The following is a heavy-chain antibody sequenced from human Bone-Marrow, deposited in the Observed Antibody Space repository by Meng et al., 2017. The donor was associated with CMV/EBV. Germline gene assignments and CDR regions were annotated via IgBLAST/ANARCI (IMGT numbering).Heavy chain of an antibody. D-gene: IGHD3-22*01. Sequence: ASVKVSCKASGYTFTSYGISWVRQAPGQGLEWMGWISAYNGNTNYAQKLQGRVTMTTDTSTSTAYMELRSLRSDDTAVYYCARGHYYDSSGYYWGADYFNYWGQGTLDTVSS. V-gene: IGHV1-18*01. J-gene: IGHJ4*02. CDR2: ISAYNGNT. CDR1: GYTFTSYG. CDR3: ARGHYYDSSGYYWGADYFNY.